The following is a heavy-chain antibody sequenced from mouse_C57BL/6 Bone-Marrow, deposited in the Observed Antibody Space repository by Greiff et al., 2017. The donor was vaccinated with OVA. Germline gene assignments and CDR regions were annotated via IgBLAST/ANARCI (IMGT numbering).Heavy chain of an antibody. D-gene: IGHD1-1*01. CDR3: ARIYGSSYRWYFDV. V-gene: IGHV1-64*01. Sequence: QVQLQQPGAELVKPGASVKLSCKASGYTFTSYWMHWVKQRPGQGLEWIGMIHPNSGSTNYNEKFKSKATLTVDKSSSTAYMQLSSLTSEDSAVYYCARIYGSSYRWYFDVWGTGTTVTVSS. J-gene: IGHJ1*03. CDR2: IHPNSGST. CDR1: GYTFTSYW.